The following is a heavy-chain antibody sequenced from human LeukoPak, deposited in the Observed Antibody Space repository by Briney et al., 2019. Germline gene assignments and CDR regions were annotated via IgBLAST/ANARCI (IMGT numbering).Heavy chain of an antibody. Sequence: PSQTLSLTCTVSGGPISSGGYYWSWIRQPPGKGLEWIGYIYHSGSTYYNPSLKSRVTISVDRSKNQFSLKLSSVTAADTAVYYCARDRAPGMEFDPWGQGTLVTVSS. D-gene: IGHD1-14*01. CDR2: IYHSGST. J-gene: IGHJ5*02. V-gene: IGHV4-30-2*01. CDR1: GGPISSGGYY. CDR3: ARDRAPGMEFDP.